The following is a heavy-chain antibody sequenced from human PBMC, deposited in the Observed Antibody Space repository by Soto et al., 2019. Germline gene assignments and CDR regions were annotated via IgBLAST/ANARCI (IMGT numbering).Heavy chain of an antibody. J-gene: IGHJ6*03. D-gene: IGHD4-4*01. Sequence: SETLSLTCAVYGGSFSGYYWSWIRQPPGKGLEWIGEINHSGSTNYNPSLKSRVTISVDTSKNQFSLKLSSVTAADTAVYYCVRGRTYSNYFYYYYYMDVWGKGTTVTVSS. CDR1: GGSFSGYY. CDR3: VRGRTYSNYFYYYYYMDV. V-gene: IGHV4-34*01. CDR2: INHSGST.